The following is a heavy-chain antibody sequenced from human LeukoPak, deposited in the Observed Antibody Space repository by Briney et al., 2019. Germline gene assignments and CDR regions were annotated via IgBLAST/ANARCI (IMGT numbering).Heavy chain of an antibody. J-gene: IGHJ4*02. CDR2: INHSRST. Sequence: PSETLTLTCAVSGGPFSGYYWRWIRQPPGKGLEWIGEINHSRSTNYNPALKSRVTISLDTSKNQSPLKLSSVATADTPVYYCSRVGANSGSYFGYFDYWGQGTLVTVSS. V-gene: IGHV4-34*01. CDR1: GGPFSGYY. CDR3: SRVGANSGSYFGYFDY. D-gene: IGHD1-26*01.